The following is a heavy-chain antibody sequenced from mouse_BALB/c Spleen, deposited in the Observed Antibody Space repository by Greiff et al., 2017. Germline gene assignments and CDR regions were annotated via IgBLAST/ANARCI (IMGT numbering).Heavy chain of an antibody. CDR1: GYTFSSYW. V-gene: IGHV1-9*01. D-gene: IGHD2-14*01. Sequence: VKLQESGAELMKPGASVKISCKATGYTFSSYWIEWVKQRPGHGLEWIGEILPGSGSTNYNEKFKGKATFTADTSSNTAYMQLSSLTSEDSAVYYCARTGYRYDLDYWGQGTTLTVSS. CDR3: ARTGYRYDLDY. J-gene: IGHJ2*01. CDR2: ILPGSGST.